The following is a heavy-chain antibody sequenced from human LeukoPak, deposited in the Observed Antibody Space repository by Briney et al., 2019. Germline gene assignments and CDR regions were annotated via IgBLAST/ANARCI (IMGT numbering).Heavy chain of an antibody. J-gene: IGHJ4*02. D-gene: IGHD2-15*01. Sequence: GGSLRLSCAASGFTFSDYSMNWVRQAPGKGLEWVSSITSSSSDIYYADSVKGRFTISRDNAKNSLYLQMNSLRDEDTAVYYCASGGFLCSFSTCPPDWGQGTLVTVSS. CDR2: ITSSSSDI. CDR3: ASGGFLCSFSTCPPD. CDR1: GFTFSDYS. V-gene: IGHV3-21*01.